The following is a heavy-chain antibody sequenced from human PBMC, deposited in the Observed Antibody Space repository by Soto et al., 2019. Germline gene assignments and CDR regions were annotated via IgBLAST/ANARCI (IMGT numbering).Heavy chain of an antibody. CDR1: GYTFTSYG. V-gene: IGHV1-18*01. CDR3: ARKEYSSSSGESGL. Sequence: QVQLVQSGAEVKKPGASVKVSCKASGYTFTSYGISWVRQAPGQGLEWMGWISAYNGNTNYAQKLQGRVTXXTXTXXSTAYMELRSLRSDDTAVYYCARKEYSSSSGESGLWGQGTLVTVSS. D-gene: IGHD6-6*01. J-gene: IGHJ4*02. CDR2: ISAYNGNT.